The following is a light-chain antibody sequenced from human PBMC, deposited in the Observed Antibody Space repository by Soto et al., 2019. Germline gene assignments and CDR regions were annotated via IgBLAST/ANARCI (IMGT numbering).Light chain of an antibody. J-gene: IGLJ1*01. CDR3: QSYDSRLSEYV. CDR1: SSNIGAGFD. V-gene: IGLV1-40*01. Sequence: QSALTQPPSLSGAPGQRVTFSCTGSSSNIGAGFDVHWYQQVPGTAPRLLINANTNRPSGVPDRFSGSKSGTSASLAITGLQPEDEADYFCQSYDSRLSEYVFGSGTKVTVL. CDR2: ANT.